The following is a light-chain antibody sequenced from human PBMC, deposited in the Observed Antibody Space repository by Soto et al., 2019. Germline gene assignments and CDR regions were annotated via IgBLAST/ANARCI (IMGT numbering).Light chain of an antibody. CDR1: QSVASAY. V-gene: IGKV3-20*01. CDR3: QQYGDSRWT. J-gene: IGKJ1*01. CDR2: GAS. Sequence: EIVLTQSPGTLSLSPGERATLSCRASQSVASAYLAWYQHKPGQAPRLLIYGASSRATGIPHRISGSGSGTDFTLTISGVELEDFAVYYCQQYGDSRWTFGQGT.